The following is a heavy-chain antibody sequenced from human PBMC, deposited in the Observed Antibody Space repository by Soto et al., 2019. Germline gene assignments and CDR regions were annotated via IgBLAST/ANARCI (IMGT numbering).Heavy chain of an antibody. CDR1: KITVSSNH. D-gene: IGHD1-26*01. Sequence: EVQLVETGGGLIQPGGSLKLSCAASKITVSSNHMTWVRQAPGKGLEWVSVIYSGGGTYYTESVKGRFTVSKDNSKNTVYLQMDSLRADDTDTYYCARLMGPVGALQGIDYWGQGTLVTVSS. CDR3: ARLMGPVGALQGIDY. J-gene: IGHJ4*02. CDR2: IYSGGGT. V-gene: IGHV3-53*02.